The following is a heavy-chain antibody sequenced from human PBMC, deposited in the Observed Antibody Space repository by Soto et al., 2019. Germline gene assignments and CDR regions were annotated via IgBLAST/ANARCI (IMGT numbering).Heavy chain of an antibody. Sequence: ASVKVSCKASGYTFTSYYMHWVRQAPGQGLEWMGIINPSGGSTSYAQRFQGGVTMTRDNSTRTVYMELSSLRSEDTAVYYCARVRWSEKVGLAIVFDYWGQGTLVTVSS. CDR3: ARVRWSEKVGLAIVFDY. J-gene: IGHJ4*02. V-gene: IGHV1-46*03. CDR2: INPSGGST. D-gene: IGHD3-3*01. CDR1: GYTFTSYY.